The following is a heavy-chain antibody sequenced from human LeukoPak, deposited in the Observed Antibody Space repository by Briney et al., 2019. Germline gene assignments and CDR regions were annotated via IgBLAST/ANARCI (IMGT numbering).Heavy chain of an antibody. CDR1: GFTFSSYW. CDR2: IDNDGSTT. D-gene: IGHD1-26*01. J-gene: IGHJ4*02. CDR3: ARDAIGGVTSPNDY. Sequence: GGSLRLSCAASGFTFSSYWMHWVRQVPGKGLVWVSRIDNDGSTTSYADSVKGRFIISRDNAKNTLYLQMSSLRVEDTAVYYCARDAIGGVTSPNDYWGQGTLVTVSS. V-gene: IGHV3-74*01.